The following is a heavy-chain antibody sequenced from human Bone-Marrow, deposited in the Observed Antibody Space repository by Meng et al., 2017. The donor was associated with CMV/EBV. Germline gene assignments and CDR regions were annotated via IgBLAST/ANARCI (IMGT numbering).Heavy chain of an antibody. CDR1: GFTFSSYS. CDR2: ISSSGSTI. Sequence: GESLKISCAASGFTFSSYSMNWVRQAPGKGLEWVSYISSSGSTIYYADSVKGRFTISRDNAKNSLYLQMNSLRAEDTAVYYCARGGIKESLSYYYYGMDVWGQGTTVTVSS. J-gene: IGHJ6*02. D-gene: IGHD3-10*01. V-gene: IGHV3-48*04. CDR3: ARGGIKESLSYYYYGMDV.